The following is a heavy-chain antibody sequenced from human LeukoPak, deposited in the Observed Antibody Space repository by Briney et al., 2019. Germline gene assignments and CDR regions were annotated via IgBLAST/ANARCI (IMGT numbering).Heavy chain of an antibody. Sequence: SETLSLTCTVSGYSISSGYYWDWIRQPPGKGLEWIGSIYHSGSTYYNPSLKSRVTISVDTSKNQLCLKMRSVTAADTAVYYCARDYSGLDYWGQGTLVTVSS. V-gene: IGHV4-38-2*02. CDR1: GYSISSGYY. D-gene: IGHD2-21*01. CDR2: IYHSGST. CDR3: ARDYSGLDY. J-gene: IGHJ4*02.